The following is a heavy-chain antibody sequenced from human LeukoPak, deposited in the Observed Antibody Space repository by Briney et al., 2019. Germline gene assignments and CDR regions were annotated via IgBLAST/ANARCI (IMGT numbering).Heavy chain of an antibody. V-gene: IGHV3-23*01. CDR3: AKDRTEYYYYYYMDV. CDR1: GFTFSTYA. CDR2: LSGSGGST. Sequence: GGSLRLSCAASGFTFSTYAMSWVRQAPGKGLEWVSALSGSGGSTYYADSVKGRFTISRDNSKNTLYLQMNSLRAEDTAVYYCAKDRTEYYYYYYMDVWGKGTTVTVSS. J-gene: IGHJ6*03.